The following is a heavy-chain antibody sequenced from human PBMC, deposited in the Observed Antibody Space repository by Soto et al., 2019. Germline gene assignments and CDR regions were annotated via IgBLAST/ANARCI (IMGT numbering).Heavy chain of an antibody. V-gene: IGHV1-18*01. D-gene: IGHD2-21*02. CDR2: ISAYNGNT. Sequence: VASVKVSCKASGYTFTSYGISWVRQAPGQGLEWMGWISAYNGNTNYAQKLQGRVTMTTDTSTSTAYMELRSLRSDDTAVYYCARVRYCGGDCSNFDYWGQGTLVTVSS. J-gene: IGHJ4*02. CDR1: GYTFTSYG. CDR3: ARVRYCGGDCSNFDY.